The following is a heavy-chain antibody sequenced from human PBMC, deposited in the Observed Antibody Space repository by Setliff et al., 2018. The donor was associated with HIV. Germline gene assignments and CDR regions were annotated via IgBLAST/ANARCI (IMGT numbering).Heavy chain of an antibody. CDR2: IYYSGST. V-gene: IGHV4-31*03. J-gene: IGHJ4*02. CDR1: GGSISSGGYY. Sequence: KASETLSLTCTVSGGSISSGGYYWSWIRQHPGKGLEWIGYIYYSGSTYYNPSLKSRVTISVDTSKNQFSLRLSSVTAADTAVYYCARRDGYSYGFYFDYWGQGTLVTVSS. D-gene: IGHD5-18*01. CDR3: ARRDGYSYGFYFDY.